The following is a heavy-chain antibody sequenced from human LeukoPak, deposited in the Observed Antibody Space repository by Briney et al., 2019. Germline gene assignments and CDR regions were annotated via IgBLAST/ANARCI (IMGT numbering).Heavy chain of an antibody. J-gene: IGHJ4*02. CDR3: ARGTGDYDILIGYYTFRY. D-gene: IGHD3-9*01. V-gene: IGHV1-8*01. CDR2: MNPNSGNT. Sequence: ASVKVSCKASGYTFTSYDINWVRQATGQGLEWMGWMNPNSGNTGYAQKFQGRVTMTRNTSISTAYMELSSLRSEDTAVYYCARGTGDYDILIGYYTFRYWGQGTLVTVSS. CDR1: GYTFTSYD.